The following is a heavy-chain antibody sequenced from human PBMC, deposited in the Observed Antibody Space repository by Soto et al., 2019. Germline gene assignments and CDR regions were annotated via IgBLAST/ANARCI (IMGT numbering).Heavy chain of an antibody. CDR2: ISGSGGST. CDR1: GFTFSSYA. CDR3: AKWWPIVVVPAAIHKDYYYGMDV. Sequence: PGGSLRLSCAASGFTFSSYAMSWVRQAPGKGLEWVSAISGSGGSTYYADSVKGRFTISRDNSKNTLYLQMNSLRAEDTAVYYCAKWWPIVVVPAAIHKDYYYGMDVWGQGTTVTVSS. V-gene: IGHV3-23*01. J-gene: IGHJ6*02. D-gene: IGHD2-2*02.